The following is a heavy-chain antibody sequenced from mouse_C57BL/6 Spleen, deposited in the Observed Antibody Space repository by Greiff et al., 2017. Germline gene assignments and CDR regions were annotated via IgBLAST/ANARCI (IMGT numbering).Heavy chain of an antibody. CDR2: INPNNGGT. J-gene: IGHJ4*01. V-gene: IGHV1-18*01. CDR1: GYTFTDYN. D-gene: IGHD2-5*01. Sequence: VHVKQSGPELVKPGASVKIPCKASGYTFTDYNMDWVKQSHGKSLEWIGDINPNNGGTIYNQKFKGKATLTVDKSSSTAYMELRSLTSEDTAVYYCARRSNYGRDAMDYWGQGTSVTVSS. CDR3: ARRSNYGRDAMDY.